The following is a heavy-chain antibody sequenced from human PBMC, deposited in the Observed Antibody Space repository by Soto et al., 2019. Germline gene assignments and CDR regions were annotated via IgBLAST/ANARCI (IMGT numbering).Heavy chain of an antibody. CDR3: ARASYYYGSGSSYFGY. V-gene: IGHV3-66*01. CDR2: IYSGGST. J-gene: IGHJ4*02. CDR1: GFTVSSNY. Sequence: EVQLVESGGGLVQPGGSLRLSCAASGFTVSSNYMSWVRQAPGKGLVWVSVIYSGGSTYYADSVKGRFTISRDNSKXXLYLQMNSLRAEDTAVYYCARASYYYGSGSSYFGYWGQGTLVTVSS. D-gene: IGHD3-10*01.